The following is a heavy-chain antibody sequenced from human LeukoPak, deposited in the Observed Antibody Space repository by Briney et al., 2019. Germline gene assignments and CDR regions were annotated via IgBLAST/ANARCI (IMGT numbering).Heavy chain of an antibody. V-gene: IGHV3-48*01. Sequence: PGGSLRLSCAASGFTFSSYSMNWVRQAPGKGLEWGSYISGSSSTIYYADSVQGRFTISRDNSKSTLCLQMNSLRAEDTAVYYCAKQLGYCSDGSCYFPYWGQGTLVTVSS. CDR1: GFTFSSYS. CDR2: ISGSSSTI. J-gene: IGHJ4*02. D-gene: IGHD2-15*01. CDR3: AKQLGYCSDGSCYFPY.